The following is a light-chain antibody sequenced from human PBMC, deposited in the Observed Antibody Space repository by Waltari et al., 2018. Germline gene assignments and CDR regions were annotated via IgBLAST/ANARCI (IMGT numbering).Light chain of an antibody. CDR2: WAS. J-gene: IGKJ2*03. CDR3: QQYYTTPS. Sequence: DIVMTQSPDPLAVSLGERATINCKSSQSVLYSSNNKNYLAWYQHKPGQPPNLLIYWASTRESGVPDRFSGSGSGTDFTLTISSLQAEDVAVYYCQQYYTTPSFGQGTKLEIK. CDR1: QSVLYSSNNKNY. V-gene: IGKV4-1*01.